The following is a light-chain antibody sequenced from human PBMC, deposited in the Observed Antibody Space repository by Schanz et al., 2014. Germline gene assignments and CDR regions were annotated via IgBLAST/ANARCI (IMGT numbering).Light chain of an antibody. CDR2: DVT. Sequence: QSVLTQPASVSGSPGQSITISCTGTSSDVGNYNYVSWYRHHPGKAPKLIIFDVTSRPSGVSNRFSGSKSGNTASLTISGLQGEDEADYYCQSYDSSLSGWVFGGGTKLTVL. CDR1: SSDVGNYNY. V-gene: IGLV2-14*03. J-gene: IGLJ3*02. CDR3: QSYDSSLSGWV.